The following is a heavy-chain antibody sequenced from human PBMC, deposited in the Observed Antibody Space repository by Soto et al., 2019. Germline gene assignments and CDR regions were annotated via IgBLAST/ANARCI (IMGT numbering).Heavy chain of an antibody. D-gene: IGHD4-4*01. Sequence: RGSLRLSCAASGFTFSNYWMNWVRQAPGKGLEWVANIKEDGSDKHYVDSVRGRFTISRDNPKNSLFLQMNSLRAEDTAVYYCVTDRDYSKAYWGQGTLVTV. J-gene: IGHJ4*02. CDR3: VTDRDYSKAY. V-gene: IGHV3-7*01. CDR2: IKEDGSDK. CDR1: GFTFSNYW.